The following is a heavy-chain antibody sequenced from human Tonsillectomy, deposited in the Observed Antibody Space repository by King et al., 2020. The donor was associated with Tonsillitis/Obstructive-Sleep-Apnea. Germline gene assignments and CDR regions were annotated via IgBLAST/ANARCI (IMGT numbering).Heavy chain of an antibody. CDR2: IYPGDSDT. J-gene: IGHJ4*02. Sequence: VQLVESGAEVKKPGESLKISCKGSGYSFTSYWIGWVRQMPGKGLEWMGIIYPGDSDTRYSPSFQGQVTISADKSISTAYLQWSSLKASDTAMYYSARPLLDFWSGLSQNGETSDYWGQGTLVTVSS. CDR1: GYSFTSYW. CDR3: ARPLLDFWSGLSQNGETSDY. D-gene: IGHD3-3*01. V-gene: IGHV5-51*01.